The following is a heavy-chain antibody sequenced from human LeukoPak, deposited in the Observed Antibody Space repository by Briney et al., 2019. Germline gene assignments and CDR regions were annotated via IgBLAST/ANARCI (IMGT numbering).Heavy chain of an antibody. V-gene: IGHV1-8*01. CDR1: GYTFTSYD. Sequence: ASVKVSCKASGYTFTSYDINWVRQATGQGLEWMGWMNPNSGNTGYAQKFQGRVTMTRNTYISTAYMELSSLRSEDTAVYYCARLYSSSWYPAWYYYMDVWGKGTTVTVSS. D-gene: IGHD6-13*01. CDR2: MNPNSGNT. CDR3: ARLYSSSWYPAWYYYMDV. J-gene: IGHJ6*03.